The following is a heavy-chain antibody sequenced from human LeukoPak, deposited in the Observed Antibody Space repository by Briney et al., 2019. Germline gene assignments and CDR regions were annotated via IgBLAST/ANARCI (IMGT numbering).Heavy chain of an antibody. CDR1: CGSISSGSYY. D-gene: IGHD3-9*01. CDR3: ARGRKGASYYDILTGYSYFDY. V-gene: IGHV4-61*02. J-gene: IGHJ4*02. Sequence: SETLSLTCTVSCGSISSGSYYWSWIRQPAGKGLEWLGRIYTSGSTNYNPSLKSRVTISVDTSKNQFSLKLSSVTAADTAVYYCARGRKGASYYDILTGYSYFDYWGQGTLVTVSS. CDR2: IYTSGST.